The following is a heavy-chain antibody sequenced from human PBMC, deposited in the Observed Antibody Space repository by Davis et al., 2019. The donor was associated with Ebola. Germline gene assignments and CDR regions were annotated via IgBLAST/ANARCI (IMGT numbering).Heavy chain of an antibody. CDR3: AREHIVVVTATLTWYYGMDV. V-gene: IGHV3-7*03. D-gene: IGHD2-21*02. J-gene: IGHJ6*02. Sequence: GESLKISCAASGFTFSSYWMSWVRQAPGKGLEWVANIKQDGSEKYYVDSVKGRFTISRDNAKNSLYLQMNSLRAEDTAVYYCAREHIVVVTATLTWYYGMDVWGQGTTVTVSS. CDR2: IKQDGSEK. CDR1: GFTFSSYW.